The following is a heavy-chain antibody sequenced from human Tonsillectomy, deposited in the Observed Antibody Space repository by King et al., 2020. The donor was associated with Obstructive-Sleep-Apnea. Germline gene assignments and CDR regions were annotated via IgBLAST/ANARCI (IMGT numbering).Heavy chain of an antibody. CDR1: GGSISSGDYY. Sequence: LQLQESGPGLVKPSQTLSLTCTVSGGSISSGDYYWSWIRQPPGKGLGWIGYIYYSGSTYYNPSLKSRVTTSVDTSKNQFSLKLSSVTAADTAVYYCARAQGWLGSYYFDYWGQGTLVTVSS. CDR2: IYYSGST. J-gene: IGHJ4*02. CDR3: ARAQGWLGSYYFDY. V-gene: IGHV4-30-4*01. D-gene: IGHD5-12*01.